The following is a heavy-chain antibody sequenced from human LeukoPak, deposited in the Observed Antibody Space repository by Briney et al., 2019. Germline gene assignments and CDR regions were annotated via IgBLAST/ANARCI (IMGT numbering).Heavy chain of an antibody. CDR2: ISYDGSNK. CDR1: GFTFSSYA. CDR3: ARDPRVSGSYLFDP. Sequence: PGRSLRLSCAASGFTFSSYAMHWVRQAPGKGLEWVAVISYDGSNKYYADSVKGRFTISRDNSKNTLYLQMNSLRAEDTAVYYCARDPRVSGSYLFDPWGQGTLVTVSS. D-gene: IGHD1-26*01. J-gene: IGHJ5*02. V-gene: IGHV3-30-3*01.